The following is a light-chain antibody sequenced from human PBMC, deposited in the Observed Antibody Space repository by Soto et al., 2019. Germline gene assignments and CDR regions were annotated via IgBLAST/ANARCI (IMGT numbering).Light chain of an antibody. J-gene: IGKJ1*01. V-gene: IGKV4-1*01. CDR2: WAS. CDR1: QSVLYSSDNRNY. Sequence: DIVMTQSPDSLAVSLGERATINCKSSQSVLYSSDNRNYLTWYQQKPGQPPKLLIYWASTRESGVPDRFSGSGSGTDLTLTISSLQAEDVAVYYCQQYYNIPKTFGQGTKVDI. CDR3: QQYYNIPKT.